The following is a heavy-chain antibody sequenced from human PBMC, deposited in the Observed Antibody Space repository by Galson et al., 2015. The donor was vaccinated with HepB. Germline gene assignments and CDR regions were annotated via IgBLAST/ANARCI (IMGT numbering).Heavy chain of an antibody. CDR1: GFTFSDYY. CDR3: ARRAQACRYFDY. Sequence: SLRLSCAASGFTFSDYYMNWVRQAPGKGLEWVSYISSSGSSIYYADSVKGRFTTSRDNARNSLSLQMNSLRAEDTAVYYCARRAQACRYFDYWGQGTLVTVSS. V-gene: IGHV3-11*01. CDR2: ISSSGSSI. J-gene: IGHJ4*03.